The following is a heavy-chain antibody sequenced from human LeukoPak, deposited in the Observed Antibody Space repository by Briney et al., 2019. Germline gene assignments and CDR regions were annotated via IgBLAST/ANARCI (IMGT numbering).Heavy chain of an antibody. CDR2: ISGSGGST. CDR3: TKTSGSYYLDYFDY. CDR1: GFTFSSYA. V-gene: IGHV3-23*01. J-gene: IGHJ4*02. Sequence: GGSLRLSCAASGFTFSSYAMSWVRQAPGKGLEWVPAISGSGGSTYYADSVKGRFTISRDNSKNTLYLQMNSLRAEDTAVYYCTKTSGSYYLDYFDYWGQGTLVTVSS. D-gene: IGHD1-26*01.